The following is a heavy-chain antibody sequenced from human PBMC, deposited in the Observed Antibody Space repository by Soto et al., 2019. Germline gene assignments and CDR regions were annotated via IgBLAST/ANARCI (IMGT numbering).Heavy chain of an antibody. CDR2: VYDSGDT. V-gene: IGHV4-59*08. J-gene: IGHJ4*02. CDR3: ARLGGYYQAFDS. CDR1: GGSIRSYY. Sequence: SETLSLTCIVSGGSIRSYYWSWIRQPPGKGLEWIGNVYDSGDTNYNPSLKSRVRISVDSSKNQFSLKLDSVTAADTAVYYCARLGGYYQAFDSWGQGTLVTVSS. D-gene: IGHD3-22*01.